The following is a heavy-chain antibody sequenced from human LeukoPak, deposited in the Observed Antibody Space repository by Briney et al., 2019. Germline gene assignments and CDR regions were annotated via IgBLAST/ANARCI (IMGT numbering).Heavy chain of an antibody. CDR1: GFTFSTFA. V-gene: IGHV3-23*01. J-gene: IGHJ4*02. CDR3: ARDPLSSSSFDL. Sequence: PGGSLRLSCAASGFTFSTFAMLWVRQPRGKGLEWVSSIFPSGGEIHYADSVRGRFTISRDNSKSTLSLQMNSLRAEDTAVYYCARDPLSSSSFDLWGQGTLVTVSS. CDR2: IFPSGGEI. D-gene: IGHD6-13*01.